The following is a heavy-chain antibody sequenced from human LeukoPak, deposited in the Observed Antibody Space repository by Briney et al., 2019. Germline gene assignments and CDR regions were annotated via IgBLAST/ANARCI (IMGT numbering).Heavy chain of an antibody. V-gene: IGHV1-69*04. CDR2: IIPILGIA. CDR1: GGTFSSYT. CDR3: ARERDLYDSGGYYSSPPDY. Sequence: SVKISCKASGGTFSSYTISWVRQAPGQGLEWMGRIIPILGIANYAQKFQGRVTITADKSTSTAYMELSSLRSEDTAVYYCARERDLYDSGGYYSSPPDYWGQGTLVTVSS. D-gene: IGHD3-22*01. J-gene: IGHJ4*02.